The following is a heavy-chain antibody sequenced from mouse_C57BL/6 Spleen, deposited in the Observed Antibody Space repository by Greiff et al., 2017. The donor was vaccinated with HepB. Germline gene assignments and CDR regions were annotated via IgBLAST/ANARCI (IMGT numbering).Heavy chain of an antibody. Sequence: EVQGVESGGGLVKPGGSLKLSCAASGFTFSSYTMSWVRQTPEKRLEWVATISGGGGNTYYPDSVKGRFTISRDNAKNTLYLQMSSLRSEDTALYYCARTGEGYAMDYWGQGTSVTVSS. D-gene: IGHD2-13*01. J-gene: IGHJ4*01. CDR2: ISGGGGNT. V-gene: IGHV5-9*01. CDR1: GFTFSSYT. CDR3: ARTGEGYAMDY.